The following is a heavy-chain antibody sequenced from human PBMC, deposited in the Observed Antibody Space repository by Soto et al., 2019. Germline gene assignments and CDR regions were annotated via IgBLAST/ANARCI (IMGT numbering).Heavy chain of an antibody. CDR2: IWYDGSNK. V-gene: IGHV3-33*01. Sequence: QVQLVESGGGVVQPGRSLRLSCAASGFTFSSYGMHWVRQAPGKGLEWVAVIWYDGSNKYYADSVKGRFTISRDNSKNALYLQMNSLRAEDTAVYYCARRSARAVATYYYYADVWGKGTTVAVSS. D-gene: IGHD6-19*01. CDR1: GFTFSSYG. J-gene: IGHJ6*03. CDR3: ARRSARAVATYYYYADV.